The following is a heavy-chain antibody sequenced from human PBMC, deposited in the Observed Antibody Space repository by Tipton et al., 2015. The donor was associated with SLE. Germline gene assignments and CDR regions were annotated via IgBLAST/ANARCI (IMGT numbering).Heavy chain of an antibody. D-gene: IGHD1-14*01. CDR1: GGSISSYY. CDR3: AAQPVAGLWYFDL. V-gene: IGHV4-59*01. J-gene: IGHJ2*01. Sequence: LTCTVSGGSISSYYWSWIRQPPGKGLEWIGYIYYSGSTNYNPSLKSRVTISVDTSKNQFSLKLSSVTAADTAVYYCAAQPVAGLWYFDLWGRGTLVTVSS. CDR2: IYYSGST.